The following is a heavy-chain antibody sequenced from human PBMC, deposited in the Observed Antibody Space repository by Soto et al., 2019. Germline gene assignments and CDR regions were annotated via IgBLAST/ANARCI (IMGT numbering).Heavy chain of an antibody. D-gene: IGHD6-13*01. CDR2: ISGSGGST. J-gene: IGHJ4*02. CDR3: AKEKGYSSSWFGFAY. Sequence: EVQLLESGGGLVQPGGSLRLSCAASGFTFSSYAMSWVRQAPGKGLEWVSAISGSGGSTYYADSVKGRFTISRDNSKNTLYLQMNRLRAEATAVYYCAKEKGYSSSWFGFAYWGQGTVVTVSS. CDR1: GFTFSSYA. V-gene: IGHV3-23*01.